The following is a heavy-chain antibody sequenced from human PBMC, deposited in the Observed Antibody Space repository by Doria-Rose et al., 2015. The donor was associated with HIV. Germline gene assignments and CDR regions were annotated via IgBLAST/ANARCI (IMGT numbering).Heavy chain of an antibody. Sequence: QVTLKESGPVLVKPAETLTLTCTVSGVSLSSPGMGVSWIRQPPGKALEWLANIFSDDERSYKTSLKSRPTISRGTSKSLVVLTTTDMDPVDTATYYCARIKSSRWYHKYYFDFWGQGTLVIVSA. J-gene: IGHJ4*02. V-gene: IGHV2-26*01. CDR3: ARIKSSRWYHKYYFDF. CDR1: GVSLSSPGMG. CDR2: IFSDDER. D-gene: IGHD6-13*01.